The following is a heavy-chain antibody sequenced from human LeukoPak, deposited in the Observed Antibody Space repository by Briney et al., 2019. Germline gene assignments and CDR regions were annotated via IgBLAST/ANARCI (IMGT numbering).Heavy chain of an antibody. Sequence: SETLSLTCTVSGDSVSSSYWNWIRQPPGKGLEWIGYIYYSGSANYSPSLKSRVTISVDTSKNQFSLKLSSGTAADTAVYYCARGVKAETWGQGTLVTVSS. V-gene: IGHV4-59*02. CDR1: GDSVSSSY. CDR3: ARGVKAET. D-gene: IGHD2-15*01. J-gene: IGHJ5*02. CDR2: IYYSGSA.